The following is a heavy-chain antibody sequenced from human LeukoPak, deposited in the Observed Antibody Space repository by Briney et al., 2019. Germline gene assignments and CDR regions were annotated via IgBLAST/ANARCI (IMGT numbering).Heavy chain of an antibody. D-gene: IGHD5-18*01. V-gene: IGHV3-9*03. CDR3: AKDRGYSYGLGVDV. CDR2: ISWNSGSI. J-gene: IGHJ6*04. CDR1: GFTFDDYA. Sequence: GGSLRLSCAASGFTFDDYAMHWVRQAPGKGLEWVSGISWNSGSIGHADSVKGRFTISRDNAKNSLYLQMNSLRAEDMALYYCAKDRGYSYGLGVDVWGKGTTVTVSS.